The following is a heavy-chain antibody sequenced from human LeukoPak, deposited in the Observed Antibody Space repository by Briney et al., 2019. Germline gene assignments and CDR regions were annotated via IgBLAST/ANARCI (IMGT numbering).Heavy chain of an antibody. CDR1: GGTCSSYA. V-gene: IGHV1-69*05. D-gene: IGHD6-6*01. J-gene: IGHJ6*03. CDR2: IIPIFGTA. CDR3: ARSRQLGRGDYYYYYMDV. Sequence: SVKVSCKASGGTCSSYAISWVRQAPGQGLEWMGGIIPIFGTANYAQKFQGRVTITTDESTSTAYMELSSLRSEDTAVYYCARSRQLGRGDYYYYYMDVWGKGTTVTVSS.